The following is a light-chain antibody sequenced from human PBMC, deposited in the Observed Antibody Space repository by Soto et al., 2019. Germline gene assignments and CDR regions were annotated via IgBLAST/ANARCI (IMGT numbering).Light chain of an antibody. V-gene: IGKV3-20*01. J-gene: IGKJ3*01. CDR3: QQYGRSPGLFT. Sequence: EIVLTQSPGTLSLSPGERATLSCRASQSVSNTYLAWYQQKPGQAPRLLIYDASSGATGIPDRFSGSGSETDFTLTISRLEPEDFAVYYCQQYGRSPGLFTFGPGTKVDIK. CDR1: QSVSNTY. CDR2: DAS.